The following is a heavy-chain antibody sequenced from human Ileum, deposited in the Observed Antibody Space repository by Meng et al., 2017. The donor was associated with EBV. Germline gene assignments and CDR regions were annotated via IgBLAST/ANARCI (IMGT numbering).Heavy chain of an antibody. V-gene: IGHV1-18*01. J-gene: IGHJ2*01. CDR1: GYTFTNYG. D-gene: IGHD4-11*01. CDR2: ISADSGNT. Sequence: QAQLVQSGGEVKKPGASVKVSCKASGYTFTNYGISWVRQAPGQGLEWMGRISADSGNTNYPQKFQGRVTMTTDTSTRTAYMEVRRLRSDDTAVYYCARGVTTVLYWFFDLWGRGTLVTASS. CDR3: ARGVTTVLYWFFDL.